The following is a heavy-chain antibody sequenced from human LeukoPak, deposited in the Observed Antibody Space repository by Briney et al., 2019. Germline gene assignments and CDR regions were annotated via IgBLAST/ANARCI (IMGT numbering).Heavy chain of an antibody. D-gene: IGHD6-19*01. Sequence: GGSLRLSCAASGFTVSSNYMSWVRQAPGKGLEWVSVIYSGGSTYYADSVKGRFTISRDNSKNTLYLQMNSLRAEDTAVYYCAKVRQWRFSPLGYWGQGTLVTVSS. J-gene: IGHJ4*02. CDR1: GFTVSSNY. CDR2: IYSGGST. V-gene: IGHV3-53*01. CDR3: AKVRQWRFSPLGY.